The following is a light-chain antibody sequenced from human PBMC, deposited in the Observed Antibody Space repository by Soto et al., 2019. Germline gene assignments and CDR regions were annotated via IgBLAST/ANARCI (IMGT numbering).Light chain of an antibody. Sequence: LTQPASVSGSPGQSITISCSGTSSDVGTYNLVSWYQQYPGKAPRLMIYEVTKRPSGVSNRFSGSKSGNTASLTISGLQPEDEAAYYCCSYAGSSSSIFGTGTKVTVL. CDR1: SSDVGTYNL. J-gene: IGLJ1*01. CDR2: EVT. V-gene: IGLV2-23*02. CDR3: CSYAGSSSSI.